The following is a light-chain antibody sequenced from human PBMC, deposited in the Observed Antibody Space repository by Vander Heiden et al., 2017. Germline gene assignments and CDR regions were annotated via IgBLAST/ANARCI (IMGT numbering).Light chain of an antibody. J-gene: IGKJ3*01. CDR2: SAS. CDR3: QQSNSIPFT. V-gene: IGKV1-39*01. Sequence: DIQMTHSPCSLSASVGDRVTITCRASEYITNNLNWYQQKPGKAPRLLIYSASRLQSGVPSRFSGSGSGTDFTLTIRSLKPEDFSIYDCQQSNSIPFTFGPGTKVDIK. CDR1: EYITNN.